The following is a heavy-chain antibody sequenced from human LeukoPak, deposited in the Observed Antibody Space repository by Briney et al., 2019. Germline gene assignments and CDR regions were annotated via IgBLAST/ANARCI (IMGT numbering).Heavy chain of an antibody. D-gene: IGHD2-15*01. J-gene: IGHJ4*02. CDR1: GFTFSSYA. CDR2: IRGGGDRT. Sequence: GGSLRLSCAASGFTFSSYAMSWVRQAPGKGLEWVSAIRGGGDRTHYADSVKGRFTISRDNSKNTLYLQMNSLRAEDTAVYYCAKDSRYCSGGSCYDYFGYWGQGTLVTVSS. CDR3: AKDSRYCSGGSCYDYFGY. V-gene: IGHV3-23*01.